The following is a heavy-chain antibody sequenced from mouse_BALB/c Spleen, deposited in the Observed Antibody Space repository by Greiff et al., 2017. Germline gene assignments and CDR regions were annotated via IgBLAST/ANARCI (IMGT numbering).Heavy chain of an antibody. CDR2: INPSNGGT. D-gene: IGHD1-1*01. J-gene: IGHJ3*01. CDR1: GYTFTSYY. V-gene: IGHV1S81*02. CDR3: TRGSTGLFAY. Sequence: VKLVESGAELVKPGASVKLSCKASGYTFTSYYMYWVKQRPGQGLEWIGEINPSNGGTNFNEKFKSKATLTVDKSSSTAYMQLSSLTSEDSAVYYCTRGSTGLFAYWGQGTLVTVSA.